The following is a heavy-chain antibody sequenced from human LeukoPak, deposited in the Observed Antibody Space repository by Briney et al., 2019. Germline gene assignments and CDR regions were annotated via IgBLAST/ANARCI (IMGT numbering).Heavy chain of an antibody. V-gene: IGHV3-23*01. J-gene: IGHJ6*02. D-gene: IGHD3-3*01. CDR2: ISGSGGSA. Sequence: GGSLRLSCAASGFTFSSSAMSWVRQAPGKGLEWVSGISGSGGSAYYADSVKGRFTISRDNSKNTLFLHMNSLRAEDTAVYYCAKEDQITIFGINYYGMDVWGQGTTVTVSS. CDR1: GFTFSSSA. CDR3: AKEDQITIFGINYYGMDV.